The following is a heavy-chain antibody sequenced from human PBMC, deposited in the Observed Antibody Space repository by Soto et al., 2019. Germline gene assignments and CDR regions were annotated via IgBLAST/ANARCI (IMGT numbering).Heavy chain of an antibody. V-gene: IGHV4-31*03. CDR2: IYYSGTT. CDR1: GGSISSGGYY. Sequence: SETLSLTCTVSGGSISSGGYYWSWIRQHPGKGLEWIGYIYYSGTTYYNPSLKSRVTISVDTSKNQFSLKLSSVSAADTALYYCATTRGLAVGGSFDYWGQGMLVTVSS. D-gene: IGHD3-10*01. J-gene: IGHJ4*02. CDR3: ATTRGLAVGGSFDY.